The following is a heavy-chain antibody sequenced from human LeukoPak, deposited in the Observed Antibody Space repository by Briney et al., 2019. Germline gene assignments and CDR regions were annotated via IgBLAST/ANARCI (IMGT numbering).Heavy chain of an antibody. J-gene: IGHJ2*01. Sequence: GASVKVSCKASGYTFTGYYMHWVRQAPGQGLEWMGWINPNSGGTNYAQKFQGRVTMTEDTSTNTAYMELSTLRSEDTAVYYCATDLPTPLNDYGDFQLLWYFDLWGRGTLVAVSS. CDR2: INPNSGGT. V-gene: IGHV1-2*02. CDR3: ATDLPTPLNDYGDFQLLWYFDL. CDR1: GYTFTGYY. D-gene: IGHD4-17*01.